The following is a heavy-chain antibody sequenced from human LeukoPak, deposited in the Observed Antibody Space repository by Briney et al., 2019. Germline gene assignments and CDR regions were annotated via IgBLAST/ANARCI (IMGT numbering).Heavy chain of an antibody. CDR2: ISDSGGST. CDR3: AKGAGGYLDY. J-gene: IGHJ4*02. V-gene: IGHV3-23*01. D-gene: IGHD4-23*01. Sequence: GGSLRLSCAASGFTFSSYGMTWVRQAPGKGLEWVSTISDSGGSTYYADSVKGRFTISRDNSKNTLFLQMNSLRVEDTAVYYCAKGAGGYLDYWGQGSLVTVSP. CDR1: GFTFSSYG.